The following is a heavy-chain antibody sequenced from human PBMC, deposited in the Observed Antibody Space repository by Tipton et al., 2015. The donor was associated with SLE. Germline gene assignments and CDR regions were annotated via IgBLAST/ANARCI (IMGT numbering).Heavy chain of an antibody. CDR3: ARDENYDFWSGYSLGY. J-gene: IGHJ4*02. CDR2: ISGSGGST. V-gene: IGHV3-23*01. D-gene: IGHD3-3*01. Sequence: GSLRLSCAASGFTFSSYAMSWVRQAPGKGLEWVSAISGSGGSTYYADSVKGRFTISRDNAKNSLYLQMNSLRAEDTAVYYCARDENYDFWSGYSLGYWGQGTLVTVSS. CDR1: GFTFSSYA.